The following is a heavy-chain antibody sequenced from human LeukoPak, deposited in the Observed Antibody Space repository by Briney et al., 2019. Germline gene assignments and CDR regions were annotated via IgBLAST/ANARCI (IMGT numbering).Heavy chain of an antibody. CDR3: AGRMGRRFGERYYYYHYMDV. Sequence: PSETLSLTCAVFGGSFSGYYWIWIRQPPGKGLEWIGEINHSGSINYNSSLKSRVTISVDTSKNQFSLKVSSVTAADTAVYYCAGRMGRRFGERYYYYHYMDVWGKGTTVTISS. CDR1: GGSFSGYY. V-gene: IGHV4-34*01. D-gene: IGHD3-10*01. J-gene: IGHJ6*03. CDR2: INHSGSI.